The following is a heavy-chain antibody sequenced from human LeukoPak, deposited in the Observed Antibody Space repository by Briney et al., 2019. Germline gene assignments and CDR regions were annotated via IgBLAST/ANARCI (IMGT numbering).Heavy chain of an antibody. CDR1: GFTFSSYA. Sequence: GGSLRLSCAASGFTFSSYAMSWVRQAPGKGLEWVSAISGSGGSTYYADSVKGRLTISRDNSKNTLYLQMNSLRAEDTAVYYCAKDDEDSSSSDYWGQGTLVTVSS. V-gene: IGHV3-23*01. J-gene: IGHJ4*02. CDR2: ISGSGGST. CDR3: AKDDEDSSSSDY. D-gene: IGHD2-2*01.